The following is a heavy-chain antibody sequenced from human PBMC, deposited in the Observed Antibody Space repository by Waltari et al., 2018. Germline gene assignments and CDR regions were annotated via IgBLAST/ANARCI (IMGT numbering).Heavy chain of an antibody. V-gene: IGHV1-69*04. D-gene: IGHD2-21*01. Sequence: QVQLVQSGSEVKKPGSSVKVSCRASGGTFSSYVISWVRQASGQGLEWMGRITPYVNAAIYAQKFQGRLTITADKSTSTAYMELDSLASADTALYFCARDGLAPYNAFDIWGQGTIVTVSS. CDR1: GGTFSSYV. J-gene: IGHJ3*02. CDR3: ARDGLAPYNAFDI. CDR2: ITPYVNAA.